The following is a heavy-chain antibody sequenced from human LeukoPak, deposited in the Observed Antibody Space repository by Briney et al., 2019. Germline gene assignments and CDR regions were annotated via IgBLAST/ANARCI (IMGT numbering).Heavy chain of an antibody. CDR1: GGSISSYY. J-gene: IGHJ6*03. D-gene: IGHD2-2*01. CDR2: IYYSGST. Sequence: SETLYLTCTVSGGSISSYYWSWIRQPPGKGLEWIGYIYYSGSTNYNPSLKSRVTISVDTSKNQFSLKLSSVTAADTAVYYCARIYCSSTSCPYYYYYMDVWGKGTTVTVSS. CDR3: ARIYCSSTSCPYYYYYMDV. V-gene: IGHV4-59*01.